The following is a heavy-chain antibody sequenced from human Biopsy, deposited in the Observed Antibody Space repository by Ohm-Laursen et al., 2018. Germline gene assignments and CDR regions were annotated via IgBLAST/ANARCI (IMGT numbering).Heavy chain of an antibody. CDR3: ARLGSGDYFPTFFDF. D-gene: IGHD5-12*01. J-gene: IGHJ4*02. Sequence: SDTLSLTCTVTGGSISRSSYYWDWIRQPPGKGLEWIGSIYYSANTYYNPSLKSRVTISVDTSKNQFSLKLSSVTAADTAVYYCARLGSGDYFPTFFDFWGQGALVTVSS. V-gene: IGHV4-39*07. CDR2: IYYSANT. CDR1: GGSISRSSYY.